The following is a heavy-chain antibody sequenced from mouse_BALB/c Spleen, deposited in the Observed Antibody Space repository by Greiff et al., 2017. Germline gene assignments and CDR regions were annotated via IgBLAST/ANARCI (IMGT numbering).Heavy chain of an antibody. CDR2: ISNGGGST. Sequence: EVQGVESGGGLVQPGGSLKLSCAASGFTFSSYTMSWVRQTPEKRLEWVAYISNGGGSTYYPDTVKGRFTISRDNAKNTLYLQMSSLKSEDTAMYYCARGLGFDVWGAGTTVTVSS. V-gene: IGHV5-12-2*01. CDR3: ARGLGFDV. J-gene: IGHJ1*01. CDR1: GFTFSSYT. D-gene: IGHD2-2*01.